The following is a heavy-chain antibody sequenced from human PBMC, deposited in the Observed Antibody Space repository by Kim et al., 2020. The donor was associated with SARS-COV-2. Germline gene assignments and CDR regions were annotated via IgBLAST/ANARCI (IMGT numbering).Heavy chain of an antibody. CDR3: ARVGNCSSTSCYFHYYYYYGMDV. Sequence: SVKVSCKASGGTFSSYAISWVRQAPGQGLEWMGGIIPIFGTANYAQKFQGRVTITADESTSTAYMELSSLRSEDTAVYYCARVGNCSSTSCYFHYYYYYGMDVWGRGTTVTVSS. CDR1: GGTFSSYA. V-gene: IGHV1-69*13. D-gene: IGHD2-2*01. J-gene: IGHJ6*02. CDR2: IIPIFGTA.